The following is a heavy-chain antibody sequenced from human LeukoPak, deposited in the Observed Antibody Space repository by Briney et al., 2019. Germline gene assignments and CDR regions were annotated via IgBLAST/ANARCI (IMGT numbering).Heavy chain of an antibody. CDR2: ISADGQVT. J-gene: IGHJ4*02. D-gene: IGHD3-10*01. CDR3: ARDPYNTILYRLAH. Sequence: PGGSLRLSCAGSGFAFGTYAMSWVRPAPGMGLEWVSSISADGQVTYYADSVEGRFTVSRDNSKSTLYLQLNSLRAEDTATYYCARDPYNTILYRLAHWCQGTLVTVSS. V-gene: IGHV3-23*01. CDR1: GFAFGTYA.